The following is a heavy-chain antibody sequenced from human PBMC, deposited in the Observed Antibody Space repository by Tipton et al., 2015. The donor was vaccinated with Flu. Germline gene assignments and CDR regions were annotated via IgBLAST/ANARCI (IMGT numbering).Heavy chain of an antibody. J-gene: IGHJ4*02. D-gene: IGHD1-1*01. CDR2: IYTSGST. CDR1: GGSISTYY. Sequence: TLSLTCTVSGGSISTYYWSWIRQPAGKGLEWIGRIYTSGSTNYNPSLKSRVTMSVDTSKNQFSLRLSSVTAADTAVYYCARGAGGPATAYDCWGQGTLVNVSS. V-gene: IGHV4-4*07. CDR3: ARGAGGPATAYDC.